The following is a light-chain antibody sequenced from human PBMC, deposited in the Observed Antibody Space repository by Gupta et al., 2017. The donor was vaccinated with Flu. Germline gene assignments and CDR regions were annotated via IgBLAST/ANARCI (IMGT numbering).Light chain of an antibody. CDR2: GAS. CDR1: HDNDSC. V-gene: IGKV1-12*02. Sequence: PSLVSSSGENATSISCRGRHDNDSCLAWYQQKPGQAPKILIYGASSRDSGVPYRFSGSGSGTVFTLTISSLQPEDFSVYYCQQENSCPFTFGRGTKVEIK. CDR3: QQENSCPFT. J-gene: IGKJ4*01.